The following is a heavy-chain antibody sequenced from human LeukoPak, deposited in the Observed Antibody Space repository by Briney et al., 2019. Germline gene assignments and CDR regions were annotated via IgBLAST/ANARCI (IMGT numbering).Heavy chain of an antibody. V-gene: IGHV3-66*01. CDR2: IYSGGST. Sequence: GGSLRLSCAASGFTVSSNYMSWVRQAPGKGLEWVSVIYSGGSTYYADSVKGRFTISRDNSKNTLYLQMNSLRAEDTAVYYCARGGPTSGWYSVDYWGQGTLVTVSS. CDR3: ARGGPTSGWYSVDY. D-gene: IGHD6-19*01. J-gene: IGHJ4*02. CDR1: GFTVSSNY.